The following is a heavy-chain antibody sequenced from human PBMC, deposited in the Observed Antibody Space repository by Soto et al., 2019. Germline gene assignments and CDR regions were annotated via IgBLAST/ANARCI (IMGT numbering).Heavy chain of an antibody. D-gene: IGHD1-26*01. CDR3: AKDAGNRGVIVGATHPKDYYYGMDV. CDR1: GLTFSSYA. J-gene: IGHJ6*02. CDR2: ISGSGGST. Sequence: LRLSCAASGLTFSSYAMSWVRQAPGKGLEWVSAISGSGGSTYYADSVKGRFTISRDNSKNTLYLQMNSLRAEDTAVYYCAKDAGNRGVIVGATHPKDYYYGMDVWGQGTTVTVSS. V-gene: IGHV3-23*01.